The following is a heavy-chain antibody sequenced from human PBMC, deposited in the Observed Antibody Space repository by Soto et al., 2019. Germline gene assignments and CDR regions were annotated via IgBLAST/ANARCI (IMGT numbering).Heavy chain of an antibody. Sequence: PSETLSLTCTVSGGSISSGGYYWSWIRQPPGKGLEWIGYIYYSWSTNYNPSLKSLVTISVYTSKNQFSLKLSSVTAADTAVYFWSSGGYCSGGSCYLNKSYYCYGKDVGGQGTRVILSS. V-gene: IGHV4-61*08. CDR3: SSGGYCSGGSCYLNKSYYCYGKDV. CDR1: GGSISSGGYY. D-gene: IGHD2-15*01. CDR2: IYYSWST. J-gene: IGHJ6*02.